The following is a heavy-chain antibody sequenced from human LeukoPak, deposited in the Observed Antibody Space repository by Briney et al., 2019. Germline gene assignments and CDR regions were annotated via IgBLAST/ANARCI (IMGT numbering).Heavy chain of an antibody. CDR1: GYTFTSYD. J-gene: IGHJ4*02. V-gene: IGHV1-8*01. CDR3: ARGPPNWGYDY. CDR2: MSPNSGDT. Sequence: ASVKVSCKASGYTFTSYDFNWVRQATGQRPEWMGWMSPNSGDTGYAQKFQDKVTMTRNASISTAYMELSSLRSDDTAVYYCARGPPNWGYDYWGPGTLVTVSS. D-gene: IGHD7-27*01.